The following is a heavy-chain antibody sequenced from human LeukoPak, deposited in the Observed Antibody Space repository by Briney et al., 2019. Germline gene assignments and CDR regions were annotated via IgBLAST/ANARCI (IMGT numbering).Heavy chain of an antibody. V-gene: IGHV3-74*01. J-gene: IGHJ4*02. CDR3: AKSSPPPLRY. CDR2: IKNDGSTT. CDR1: GFTFSSYW. Sequence: PGGSLRLSCAASGFTFSSYWMHWVRQPPGKGLVWVSRIKNDGSTTTYADSVKGRFTVSRDNAKNTLYLQMNSLRAEDTAVYYCAKSSPPPLRYWGQGTLVTVSS.